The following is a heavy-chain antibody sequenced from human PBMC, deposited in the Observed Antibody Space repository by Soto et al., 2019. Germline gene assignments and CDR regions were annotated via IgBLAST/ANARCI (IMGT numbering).Heavy chain of an antibody. J-gene: IGHJ4*02. Sequence: QVQLVQSGAEMKKPGASVIVSCETSGYMFFNYGLTWVRQAPGQGLEWMGWISANSGNTNYAQKFQGRITMNTDTSTSTAYMELRSLTSDDTAVYSCGRGPSFYGAGSPPLDYWGQGTLVTVSS. V-gene: IGHV1-18*01. D-gene: IGHD3-10*01. CDR3: GRGPSFYGAGSPPLDY. CDR2: ISANSGNT. CDR1: GYMFFNYG.